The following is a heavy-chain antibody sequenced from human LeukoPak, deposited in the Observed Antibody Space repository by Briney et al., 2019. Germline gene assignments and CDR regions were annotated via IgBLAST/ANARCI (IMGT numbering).Heavy chain of an antibody. D-gene: IGHD6-19*01. CDR1: GGSFSGYY. V-gene: IGHV4-34*01. CDR3: ASDHYRNSSGWPAGFDP. Sequence: SETLSPTCAVYGGSFSGYYWSWIRQPPGKGLEWIGEVNHSGSTNYNPSLKSRVTISVDTSKNQFSLKLSSVTAADTAVYYCASDHYRNSSGWPAGFDPWGQGTLVTVSS. CDR2: VNHSGST. J-gene: IGHJ5*02.